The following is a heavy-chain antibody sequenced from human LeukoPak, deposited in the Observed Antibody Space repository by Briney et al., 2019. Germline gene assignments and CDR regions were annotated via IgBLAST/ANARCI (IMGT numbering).Heavy chain of an antibody. CDR2: IIPIFGTA. J-gene: IGHJ4*02. Sequence: GASVKVSCKASGGTFSSYAISWVRQAPGQGLEWMGGIIPIFGTANYAQKFQGRVTITADESTSTAYMELSSLRSEDTAVYYCARGWNYENYYFDYWGQGTLVTVSS. CDR1: GGTFSSYA. D-gene: IGHD1-7*01. CDR3: ARGWNYENYYFDY. V-gene: IGHV1-69*13.